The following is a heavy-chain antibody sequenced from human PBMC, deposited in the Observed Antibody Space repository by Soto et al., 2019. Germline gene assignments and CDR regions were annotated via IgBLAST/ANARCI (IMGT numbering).Heavy chain of an antibody. CDR3: TTGKEEKNNYYDSSGYYY. D-gene: IGHD3-22*01. Sequence: GGSLRLSCAASGFTFSNAWMSWVRQAPGKGLEWVGRIKSKTDGGTTDYAAPVKGRFTISRDDSKNTLYLQMNSLKTEDTAVYYCTTGKEEKNNYYDSSGYYYWGQGTLVTVSS. V-gene: IGHV3-15*01. CDR1: GFTFSNAW. J-gene: IGHJ4*02. CDR2: IKSKTDGGTT.